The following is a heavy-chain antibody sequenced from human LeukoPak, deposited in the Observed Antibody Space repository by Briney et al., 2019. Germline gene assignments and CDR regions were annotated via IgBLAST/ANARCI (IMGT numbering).Heavy chain of an antibody. Sequence: ASVKVSCKASGYTFTSYHINWVRQATGQGLEWMGWMNPNSGNTGYAQKFQGRVTMTRNTSISTAYMELSSLRSEDTAVYYCARAHLRITMVRGVKAYYYYGMDVWGQGTTVTAPS. CDR2: MNPNSGNT. J-gene: IGHJ6*02. V-gene: IGHV1-8*01. CDR3: ARAHLRITMVRGVKAYYYYGMDV. CDR1: GYTFTSYH. D-gene: IGHD3-10*01.